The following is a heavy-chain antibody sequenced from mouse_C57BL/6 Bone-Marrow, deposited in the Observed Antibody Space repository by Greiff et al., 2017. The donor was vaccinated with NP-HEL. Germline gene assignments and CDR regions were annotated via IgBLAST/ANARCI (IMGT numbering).Heavy chain of an antibody. CDR1: GFTFSSYG. J-gene: IGHJ2*01. CDR2: ISSGGSYT. D-gene: IGHD3-3*01. V-gene: IGHV5-6*02. CDR3: ARHEGLVSYFDY. Sequence: DVMLVESGGDLVKPGGSLKLSCAASGFTFSSYGMSWVRQTPDKRLEWVATISSGGSYTYYPDSVTGRFTISRDNAKNTLYLQMSSLKSEDTAMYYCARHEGLVSYFDYWGQGTTLTVSS.